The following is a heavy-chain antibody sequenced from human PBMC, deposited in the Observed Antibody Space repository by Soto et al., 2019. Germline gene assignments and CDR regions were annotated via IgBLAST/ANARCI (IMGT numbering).Heavy chain of an antibody. V-gene: IGHV4-59*01. CDR3: AREQAVAGNDYFDY. D-gene: IGHD6-19*01. Sequence: PSETLSLTCTVSGGSFSGYYWSWIRQPPGKGLECIGYIYSSRSPIYSSGSTNYNPSLKSRVTISVDTPKNQFSLKLSSVIAADTAVYYCAREQAVAGNDYFDYWGQGTLVTVSS. CDR1: GGSFSGYY. CDR2: IYSSRSPIYSSGST. J-gene: IGHJ4*02.